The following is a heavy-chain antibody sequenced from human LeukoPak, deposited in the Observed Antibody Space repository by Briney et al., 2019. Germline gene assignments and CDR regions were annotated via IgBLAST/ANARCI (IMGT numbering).Heavy chain of an antibody. CDR2: IKQDGSEK. J-gene: IGHJ4*02. V-gene: IGHV3-7*01. CDR1: GFTFSSYW. D-gene: IGHD3-10*01. CDR3: GGFGESLRSPFDY. Sequence: GGSLRLSCEASGFTFSSYWMSWVRQAPGKGLEWVANIKQDGSEKYYVDSVKGRFTISRDNSKNTLYLQMNSLRAEDTAVYYCGGFGESLRSPFDYWGQGTLVTVSS.